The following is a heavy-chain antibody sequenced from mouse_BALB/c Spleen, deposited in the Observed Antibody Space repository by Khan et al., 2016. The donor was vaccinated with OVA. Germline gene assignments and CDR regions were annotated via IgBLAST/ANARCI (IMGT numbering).Heavy chain of an antibody. CDR2: INTETGEP. J-gene: IGHJ2*01. Sequence: QIQLVQSGPELKKPGETVKISCKASGYTFTDYSMHWVKQAPGKGLKWMGWINTETGEPTYADDFKGRFAFSLETSASTAYLQINNLKNEDTATYFWARDRDDYCDYWGQGTTLTGSS. V-gene: IGHV9-2-1*01. CDR1: GYTFTDYS. CDR3: ARDRDDYCDY. D-gene: IGHD2-14*01.